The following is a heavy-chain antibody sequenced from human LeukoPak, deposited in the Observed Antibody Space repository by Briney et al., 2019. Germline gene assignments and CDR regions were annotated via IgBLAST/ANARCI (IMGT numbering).Heavy chain of an antibody. V-gene: IGHV3-7*01. Sequence: QPGGSLRLTCVASEFRFGRDWISWVRQAPGKGLEWVACIKQDGSEEYYVGSVRGRFTVSVDNGKNSLYLQMNSLRAEDTARYYCATLDSTKSVFCGRGTAVTVSS. CDR1: EFRFGRDW. CDR3: ATLDSTKSVF. D-gene: IGHD2-2*01. CDR2: IKQDGSEE. J-gene: IGHJ1*01.